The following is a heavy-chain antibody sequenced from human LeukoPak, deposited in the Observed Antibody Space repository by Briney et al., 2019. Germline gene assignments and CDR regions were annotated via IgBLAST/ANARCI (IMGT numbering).Heavy chain of an antibody. D-gene: IGHD6-19*01. CDR1: GGSISSGSYY. J-gene: IGHJ4*02. CDR3: ARGPPYSSGWHWGHPFDY. Sequence: SETLSLTCTVSGGSISSGSYYWSWIRQPAGKGLEWIGRIYTSGSTNYNPSLKSRVTISVDKSKNQFSLKLSSVTAADTAVYYCARGPPYSSGWHWGHPFDYWGQGTLVTVSS. CDR2: IYTSGST. V-gene: IGHV4-61*02.